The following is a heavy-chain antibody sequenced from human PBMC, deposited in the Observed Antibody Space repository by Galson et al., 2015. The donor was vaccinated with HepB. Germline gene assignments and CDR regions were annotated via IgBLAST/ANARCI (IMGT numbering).Heavy chain of an antibody. CDR2: ISYDGSNK. D-gene: IGHD6-19*01. J-gene: IGHJ4*02. Sequence: SLRLSCAASGFTFSSYGMHWVRQAPGKGLEWVAVISYDGSNKYYADSVKGRFTISRDNSKNTLYLQMNSLRAEDTAVYYCAKEYSSGWLFDYWGQGTLVTVSS. CDR1: GFTFSSYG. V-gene: IGHV3-30*18. CDR3: AKEYSSGWLFDY.